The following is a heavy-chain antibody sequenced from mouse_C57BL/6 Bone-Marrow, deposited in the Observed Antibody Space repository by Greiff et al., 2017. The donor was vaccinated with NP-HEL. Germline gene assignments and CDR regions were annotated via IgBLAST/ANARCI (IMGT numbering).Heavy chain of an antibody. J-gene: IGHJ4*01. V-gene: IGHV7-1*01. Sequence: EVNVVESGGGLVQSGRSLRLSCATSGFTFSDFYMEWVRQAPGKGLEWIAASRNKANDYTTEYSASVKGRFIVSRDTSQSILYLQMNALRAEDTAIYYCARDAYDYDGNYYAMDYWGQGTSVTVSS. CDR3: ARDAYDYDGNYYAMDY. D-gene: IGHD2-4*01. CDR2: SRNKANDYTT. CDR1: GFTFSDFY.